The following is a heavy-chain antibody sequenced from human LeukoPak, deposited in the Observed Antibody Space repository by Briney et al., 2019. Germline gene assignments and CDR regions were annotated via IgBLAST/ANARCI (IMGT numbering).Heavy chain of an antibody. V-gene: IGHV3-30*18. D-gene: IGHD2-2*01. Sequence: GGSLRLPCAASGFTFTSYALHWVRQAPGKRLEWVAAMSHDGNKRYYADSVKGRFDISRDTSKNTLYLQMSSLRAEDTAIYYCAKDLGYHLLARYFGYWGHGSLVTVSS. CDR1: GFTFTSYA. CDR2: MSHDGNKR. CDR3: AKDLGYHLLARYFGY. J-gene: IGHJ4*01.